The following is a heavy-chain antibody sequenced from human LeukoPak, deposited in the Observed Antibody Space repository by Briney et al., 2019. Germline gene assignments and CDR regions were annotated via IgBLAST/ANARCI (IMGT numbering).Heavy chain of an antibody. V-gene: IGHV3-7*01. J-gene: IGHJ4*02. D-gene: IGHD2-8*02. CDR1: GFTFTNSW. CDR2: IKQDGSTK. Sequence: GGSLRLSCAASGFTFTNSWMAWGRQAPGKGLEWVANIKQDGSTKHYADSLKGRFTISRDNPKNSLYLQMNNLRADDTAVYYCTRDTEGTLDYWGQGILVTVAS. CDR3: TRDTEGTLDY.